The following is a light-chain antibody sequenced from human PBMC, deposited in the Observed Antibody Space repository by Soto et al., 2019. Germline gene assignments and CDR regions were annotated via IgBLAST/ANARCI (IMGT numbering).Light chain of an antibody. CDR1: SSDVGSYNL. CDR3: CSYAGSSTPNWV. J-gene: IGLJ3*02. V-gene: IGLV2-23*02. CDR2: EVN. Sequence: QSVLTQPASVSGSPGQSITISCTGTSSDVGSYNLVSWYQQHPGKAPKLMIYEVNKRPSGVSIRFSGSKSGNTASLTISGLQAEDEADYYCCSYAGSSTPNWVFGGGTKLTVL.